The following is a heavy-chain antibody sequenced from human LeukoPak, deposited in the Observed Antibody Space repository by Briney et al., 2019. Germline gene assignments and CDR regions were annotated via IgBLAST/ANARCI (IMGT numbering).Heavy chain of an antibody. J-gene: IGHJ4*02. V-gene: IGHV3-66*02. D-gene: IGHD3-22*01. Sequence: QPGGSLRLSRAASGFTVSSNYMSWVRQAPGKGLEWVSVIYSGGSTYYADSVKGRFTISRDNSKNTLYLQMNSLRAEDTAVYYCARNPTYYYDSSGSTTDYWGQGTLVTVSS. CDR3: ARNPTYYYDSSGSTTDY. CDR1: GFTVSSNY. CDR2: IYSGGST.